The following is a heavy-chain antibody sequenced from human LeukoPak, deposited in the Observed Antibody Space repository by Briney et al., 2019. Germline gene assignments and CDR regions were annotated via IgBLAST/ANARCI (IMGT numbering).Heavy chain of an antibody. V-gene: IGHV5-10-1*01. CDR3: ARHEGDYFDD. J-gene: IGHJ4*02. Sequence: GESLRISCKGSGXSFTSYWISWVRQMPEKGLEWMRNIDISDSYTNYSPSFQGHVTISADKSISTAYLQWSSLKASDTAMYYCARHEGDYFDDWGQGTMVTVSS. CDR1: GXSFTSYW. CDR2: IDISDSYT.